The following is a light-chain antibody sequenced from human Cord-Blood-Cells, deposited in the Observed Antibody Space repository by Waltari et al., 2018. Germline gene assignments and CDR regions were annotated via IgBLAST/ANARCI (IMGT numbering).Light chain of an antibody. Sequence: QSALTQPASVSGSPGQSITLSCPGTSSDVGGYNSASWYQQHPGKAPKLMIYDVSKRPSGVSNRFSGSKSGNTASLTISGLQAEDEADYYCSSYTSSSTWVFGGGTKLTVL. CDR2: DVS. J-gene: IGLJ3*02. V-gene: IGLV2-14*01. CDR3: SSYTSSSTWV. CDR1: SSDVGGYNS.